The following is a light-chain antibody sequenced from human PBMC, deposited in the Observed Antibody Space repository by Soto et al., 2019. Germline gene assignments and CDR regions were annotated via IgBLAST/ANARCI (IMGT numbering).Light chain of an antibody. CDR3: QQYNHWPWT. Sequence: EIVMTQSPTSLSVSPGGRATLSCRASQSVSSFVAWYQHKPGQAPRLLISAASARATGIPDRFSGSGSGTEFTLTMTSLQSEDSAVYYCQQYNHWPWTFGQGTKVEIK. V-gene: IGKV3-15*01. CDR1: QSVSSF. J-gene: IGKJ1*01. CDR2: AAS.